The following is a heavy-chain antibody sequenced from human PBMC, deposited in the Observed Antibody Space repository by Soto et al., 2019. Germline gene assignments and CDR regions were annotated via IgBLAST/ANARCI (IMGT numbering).Heavy chain of an antibody. V-gene: IGHV3-30*18. Sequence: QVQLVESGGGVVQPGRSLRLSCAASGFTFSSYGMHWVRQAPGKGLEWVAVISYDGSNKYYADSVKGRFTISRDNSKNTLYLQMNSLRAEDTAVYYCAKGGAAQKTVFDYWGQGTLVTVSS. CDR3: AKGGAAQKTVFDY. J-gene: IGHJ4*02. CDR2: ISYDGSNK. D-gene: IGHD6-6*01. CDR1: GFTFSSYG.